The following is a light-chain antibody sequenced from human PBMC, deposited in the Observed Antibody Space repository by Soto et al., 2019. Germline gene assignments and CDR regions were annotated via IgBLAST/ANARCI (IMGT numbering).Light chain of an antibody. V-gene: IGLV2-14*03. CDR3: SSYTTSNTRQIV. CDR2: DVS. J-gene: IGLJ1*01. CDR1: SSDVGGYNY. Sequence: LTQPASVSGSPGKSITISCTGTSSDVGGYNYVSWYRHHPGKAPKLMIFDVSNRPSGVSNRFSGSKSGNTASLTISGLQPEEEADYYCSSYTTSNTRQIVFGTGTKVTVL.